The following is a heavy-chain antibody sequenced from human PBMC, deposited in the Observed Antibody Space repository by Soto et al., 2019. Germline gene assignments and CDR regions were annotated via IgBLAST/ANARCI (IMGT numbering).Heavy chain of an antibody. D-gene: IGHD3-22*01. CDR2: IYYSGST. V-gene: IGHV4-30-4*01. Sequence: SETLSLTCTVSGGSISSGDYYWSWIRQPPGKGLEWIGYIYYSGSTYYNPSLKSRVTISVDTSKNQFSLKLSSVTAADTAVYYCARVGDYYYGSDYDNDDYWSRGTLVTVSS. CDR1: GGSISSGDYY. CDR3: ARVGDYYYGSDYDNDDY. J-gene: IGHJ4*02.